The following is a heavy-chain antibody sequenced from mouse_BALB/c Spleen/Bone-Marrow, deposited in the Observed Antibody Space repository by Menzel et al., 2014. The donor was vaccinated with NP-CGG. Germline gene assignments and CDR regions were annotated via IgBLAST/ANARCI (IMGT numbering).Heavy chain of an antibody. J-gene: IGHJ1*01. CDR2: INPYNGDT. CDR3: ARKGGSSYVWYFDV. D-gene: IGHD1-1*01. Sequence: DVKLVESGPELVKPGASVKISCKASGYSFTGYFMNWVKQSHGKSLEWIGRINPYNGDTFYNQKFKGKATLTVDKSSSTAYMQLKSLTSEDSAVYYCARKGGSSYVWYFDVWGAGTTVTVSS. V-gene: IGHV1-37*01. CDR1: GYSFTGYF.